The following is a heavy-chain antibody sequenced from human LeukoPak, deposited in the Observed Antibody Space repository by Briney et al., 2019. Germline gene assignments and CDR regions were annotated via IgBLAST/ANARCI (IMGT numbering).Heavy chain of an antibody. CDR1: GFTFSSYA. D-gene: IGHD3-10*01. CDR2: ISYDGSNK. CDR3: ARGGSLWFGEH. J-gene: IGHJ1*01. V-gene: IGHV3-30*04. Sequence: GGSLRLSCAASGFTFSSYAMHWVRQAPGKGLEWVAVISYDGSNKYYADSVKGRFTTSRDNSKNTVYLQMNSLRAEDTAVYYCARGGSLWFGEHWGQGTLVTVSS.